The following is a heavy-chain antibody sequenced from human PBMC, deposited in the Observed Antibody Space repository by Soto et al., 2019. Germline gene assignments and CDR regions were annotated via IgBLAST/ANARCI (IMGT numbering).Heavy chain of an antibody. J-gene: IGHJ6*03. CDR3: ARDAVLSGTTWDYYYMDV. V-gene: IGHV4-31*03. D-gene: IGHD1-26*01. Sequence: QVQLQESGPGLVKPSQTLSLTCTVSGGSISSGGYYWSWIRQHPGKGLEWIGYTHYSGGTYYNPSLESRVTISTATSKNQFSLKLGSVTAADTAVYYCARDAVLSGTTWDYYYMDVWGKGTTVTVSS. CDR1: GGSISSGGYY. CDR2: THYSGGT.